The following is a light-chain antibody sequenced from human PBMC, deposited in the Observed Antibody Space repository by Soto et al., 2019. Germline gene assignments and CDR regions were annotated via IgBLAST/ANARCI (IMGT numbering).Light chain of an antibody. J-gene: IGLJ1*01. CDR2: EDN. V-gene: IGLV2-23*01. CDR1: RSDFGSYNL. CDR3: CSYATGSTFYV. Sequence: HSALTQPASVSGSPGQSITISCTGTRSDFGSYNLVSWYQQHPGKAPKLLIYEDNKRPSGVSNRFSGSKSGNTASLTISGLQAEDGTDYYCCSYATGSTFYVFGTGTKLTVL.